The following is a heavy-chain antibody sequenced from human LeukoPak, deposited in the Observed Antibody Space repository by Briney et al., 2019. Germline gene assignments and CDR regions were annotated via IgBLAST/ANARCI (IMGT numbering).Heavy chain of an antibody. CDR2: ISYDGSNK. J-gene: IGHJ4*02. CDR3: AKGSYYDQIPESDY. V-gene: IGHV3-30*18. CDR1: GFTFNNYG. D-gene: IGHD3-22*01. Sequence: GRSLRLSCVASGFTFNNYGMHWVREGPGKGLEWGAVISYDGSNKYYADSVKGRFTISRDNSKNTLYVQMNSLRPEDTAVYYCAKGSYYDQIPESDYWGQGTLVTVSS.